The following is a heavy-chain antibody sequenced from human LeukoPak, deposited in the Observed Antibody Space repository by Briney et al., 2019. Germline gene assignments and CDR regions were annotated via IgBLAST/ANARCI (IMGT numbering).Heavy chain of an antibody. CDR3: ARVVVNIGKGADS. J-gene: IGHJ4*02. CDR2: MTYDGSDI. Sequence: PGGSLRLSCAASGFSFNSYAMHWVRQAPGKGLEWVAVMTYDGSDIYYGDSLKGRFIVSRDNSKNTLYLQMNSLRAEDTAVYYCARVVVNIGKGADSWGQGILVTVSS. CDR1: GFSFNSYA. V-gene: IGHV3-33*05. D-gene: IGHD2-21*01.